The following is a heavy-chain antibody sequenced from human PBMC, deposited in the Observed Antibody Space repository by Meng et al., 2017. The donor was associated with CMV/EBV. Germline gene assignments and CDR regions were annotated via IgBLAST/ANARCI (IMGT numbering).Heavy chain of an antibody. D-gene: IGHD2-21*01. J-gene: IGHJ1*01. CDR1: GYTFTGYY. CDR3: ASHILAYCGGDCYSEYFQH. CDR2: INPNSGGT. V-gene: IGHV1-2*02. Sequence: ASVKVSCKASGYTFTGYYMHWVRQAPGQGLEWMGWINPNSGGTNYAQKFQGRVTMTRDTSISTAYMELSRLRSDDTAVYYRASHILAYCGGDCYSEYFQHWGQGTLVTVSS.